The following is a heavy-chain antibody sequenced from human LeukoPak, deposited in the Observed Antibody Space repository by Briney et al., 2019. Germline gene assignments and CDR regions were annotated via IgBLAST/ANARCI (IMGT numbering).Heavy chain of an antibody. CDR2: IRYDGSNK. Sequence: GGSLRLSCAASGFTFSTYGMHWVRQAPGKGLEWVAFIRYDGSNKYYADSVKGRFTISRDNSKNTLYLQMNSLRAEDTAVYYRAKFGVYYDRHKGENEVFDYWGQGTLVTVSS. CDR3: AKFGVYYDRHKGENEVFDY. J-gene: IGHJ4*02. V-gene: IGHV3-30*02. CDR1: GFTFSTYG. D-gene: IGHD3-22*01.